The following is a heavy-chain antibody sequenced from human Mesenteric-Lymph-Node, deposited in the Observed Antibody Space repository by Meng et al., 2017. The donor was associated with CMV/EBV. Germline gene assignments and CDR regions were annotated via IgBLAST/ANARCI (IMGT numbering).Heavy chain of an antibody. J-gene: IGHJ1*01. V-gene: IGHV3-48*03. CDR3: ARPYYYDSSGYPESFQH. CDR2: ISSSGSTI. Sequence: GGSLRLSCAASEFTVSSNEMNWVRQAPGKGLEWVSYISSSGSTIYYADSVKGRFTISRDNAKNSLYLQMNSLRAEDAAVYYCARPYYYDSSGYPESFQHWGQGTLVTVSS. D-gene: IGHD3-22*01. CDR1: EFTVSSNE.